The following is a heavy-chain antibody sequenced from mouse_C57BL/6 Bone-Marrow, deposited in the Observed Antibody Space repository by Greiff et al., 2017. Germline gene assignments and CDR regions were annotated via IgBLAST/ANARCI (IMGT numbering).Heavy chain of an antibody. J-gene: IGHJ2*01. D-gene: IGHD1-1*01. CDR3: ARKENYYGSRGNY. V-gene: IGHV1-64*01. CDR1: GYTFTSYW. Sequence: QVQLQQPGAELVKPGASVKLSCKASGYTFTSYWMHWVKQRPGQGLEWIGMIHPNSGSTNYNEKFKSKATLTVDKSSSTAYMQLSSLTSEDSAVYYCARKENYYGSRGNYWGQGTTLTVSS. CDR2: IHPNSGST.